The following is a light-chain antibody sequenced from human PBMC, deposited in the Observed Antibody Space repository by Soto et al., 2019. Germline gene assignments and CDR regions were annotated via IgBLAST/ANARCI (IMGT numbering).Light chain of an antibody. J-gene: IGKJ1*01. CDR2: RIS. Sequence: DTVMPKTPLSLPVTLGQPASISYNSSQSLVHSDVNTYLRWLQPRPGQPLRVLIARISNRFSGVPDRFSGSGAGTEFTLKISRVEREDGGIYYCMKGLRSPWTLGQGTKVDIK. CDR1: QSLVHSDVNTY. V-gene: IGKV2-24*01. CDR3: MKGLRSPWT.